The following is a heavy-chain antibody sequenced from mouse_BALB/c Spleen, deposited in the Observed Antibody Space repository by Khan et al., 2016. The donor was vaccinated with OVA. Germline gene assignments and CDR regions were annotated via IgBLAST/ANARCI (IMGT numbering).Heavy chain of an antibody. CDR1: GFSFSSYG. CDR3: ARQWGIYDGSYLPVDY. D-gene: IGHD2-3*01. Sequence: EVELVESGGDLVKPGGSLKLSCAASGFSFSSYGMSWVRQTPDKRLEWVATISSSGNYTYYPDSVKGRFTISRDNAKKTLFLQMSSLKSEDTAIYYCARQWGIYDGSYLPVDYWGQGTSVTVSS. V-gene: IGHV5-6*01. CDR2: ISSSGNYT. J-gene: IGHJ4*01.